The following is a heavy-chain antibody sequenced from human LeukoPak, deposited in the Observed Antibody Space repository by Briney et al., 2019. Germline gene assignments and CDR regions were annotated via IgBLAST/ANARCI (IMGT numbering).Heavy chain of an antibody. Sequence: SETLSLTCTVSGGSISRYYWSWIRQPPGKGLEWIGYIYYSGSTNYNPSLKSRVTISVDTSKNQFSLKLSSVTAADTAVYDCARRGSGSWWVFDYWGQGTLVTVSS. D-gene: IGHD6-19*01. J-gene: IGHJ4*02. CDR3: ARRGSGSWWVFDY. V-gene: IGHV4-59*01. CDR2: IYYSGST. CDR1: GGSISRYY.